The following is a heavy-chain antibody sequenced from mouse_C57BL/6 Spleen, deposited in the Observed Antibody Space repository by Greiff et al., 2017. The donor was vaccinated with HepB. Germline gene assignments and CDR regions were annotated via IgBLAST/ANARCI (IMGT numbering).Heavy chain of an antibody. D-gene: IGHD1-1*01. CDR1: GYSITSGYY. Sequence: EVKLEESGPGLVKPSQSLSLTCSVTGYSITSGYYWNWIRQFPGNKLEWMGYISYDGSNNYNPSLKNRISITRDTSKNQFFLKLNSVTTEDTATYYCAREGYYGSSFSWFAYWGQRTLVTVSA. V-gene: IGHV3-6*01. CDR2: ISYDGSN. CDR3: AREGYYGSSFSWFAY. J-gene: IGHJ3*01.